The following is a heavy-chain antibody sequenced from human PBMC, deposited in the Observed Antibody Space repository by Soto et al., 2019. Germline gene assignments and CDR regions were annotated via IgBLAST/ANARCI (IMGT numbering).Heavy chain of an antibody. D-gene: IGHD6-6*01. V-gene: IGHV4-39*01. Sequence: SETLSLTCTVSGGSISSSSYYWGWIRQPPGKGLEWIGSIYYSGSTYYNPSLKSRVTISVDTSKNQFSLKLSSVTAADTAVYYCARQGSIAARHWVSGWGQGTLVTVSS. J-gene: IGHJ4*02. CDR2: IYYSGST. CDR3: ARQGSIAARHWVSG. CDR1: GGSISSSSYY.